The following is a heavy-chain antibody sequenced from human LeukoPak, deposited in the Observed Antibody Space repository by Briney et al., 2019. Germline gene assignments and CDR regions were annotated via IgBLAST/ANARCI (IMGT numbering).Heavy chain of an antibody. J-gene: IGHJ6*02. D-gene: IGHD6-6*01. V-gene: IGHV4-61*02. CDR1: GGSLSSGSYY. CDR3: ARGGSSRPHYYGMDV. Sequence: SETLSLTCTVSGGSLSSGSYYWSWIRQPAGTGLEWIGRIYTSGSTNYNPSLKSRVTISVDTSKNQFSLKLSSVTAADTAVYYCARGGSSRPHYYGMDVWGQGTTVTVSS. CDR2: IYTSGST.